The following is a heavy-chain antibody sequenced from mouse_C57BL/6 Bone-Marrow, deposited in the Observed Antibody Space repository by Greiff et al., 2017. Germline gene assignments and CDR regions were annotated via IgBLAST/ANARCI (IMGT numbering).Heavy chain of an antibody. CDR2: ISSGGSYT. Sequence: EVQLVESGGDLVKPGGSLKLSCAASGFTFSSYGMSWVRQTPDKRLEWVATISSGGSYTYYPESVKGRFTITRDNAKNTLYLQMSSLKSEDTAMYYCARDDYDGYFDVWGTGTTVTVSS. J-gene: IGHJ1*03. CDR1: GFTFSSYG. CDR3: ARDDYDGYFDV. V-gene: IGHV5-6*01. D-gene: IGHD2-4*01.